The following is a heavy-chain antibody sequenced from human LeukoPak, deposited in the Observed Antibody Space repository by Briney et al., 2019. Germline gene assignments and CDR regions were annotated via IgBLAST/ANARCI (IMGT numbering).Heavy chain of an antibody. CDR3: AKGGGADSSGYTVHYYYYMDV. J-gene: IGHJ6*03. V-gene: IGHV3-23*01. CDR1: GFTFSSYG. CDR2: ISGSGGST. D-gene: IGHD3-22*01. Sequence: GGSLGLSCAASGFTFSSYGMSWVRQAPGKGLEWVSAISGSGGSTYYADSVKGRFTISRDNSKNTLYLQMNSLRAEDTAVYYCAKGGGADSSGYTVHYYYYMDVWGKGTTVTISS.